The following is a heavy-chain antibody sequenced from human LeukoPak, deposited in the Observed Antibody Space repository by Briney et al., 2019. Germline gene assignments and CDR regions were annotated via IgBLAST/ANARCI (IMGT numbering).Heavy chain of an antibody. V-gene: IGHV3-7*01. Sequence: GGSLRLSCTTSGFTFTTYWMSWVRQAPGKGLEWVANIKQDGSEKHYVDSVRGRFTISRDNAKNSLYLQMNSLRAEDTAVYYCARDSGVAAAGTGFDYWGQGTLVTVSS. J-gene: IGHJ4*02. CDR3: ARDSGVAAAGTGFDY. D-gene: IGHD6-13*01. CDR2: IKQDGSEK. CDR1: GFTFTTYW.